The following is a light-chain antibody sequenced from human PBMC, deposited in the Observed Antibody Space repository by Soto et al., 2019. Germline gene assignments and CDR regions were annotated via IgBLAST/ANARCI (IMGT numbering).Light chain of an antibody. J-gene: IGLJ2*01. Sequence: QSALPQPASVSGSPGQSITISCTGTSSDVGRYNLVSWYQQHPGNAPQLLIYEGSKRPSGVSNRFSGSKASNTAALTSSGLQAEDEADDYCGAYAPGSTFVFGGGTQRTVL. CDR1: SSDVGRYNL. V-gene: IGLV2-23*03. CDR2: EGS. CDR3: GAYAPGSTFV.